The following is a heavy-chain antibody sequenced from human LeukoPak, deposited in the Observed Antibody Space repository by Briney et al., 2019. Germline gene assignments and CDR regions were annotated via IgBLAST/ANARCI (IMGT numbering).Heavy chain of an antibody. D-gene: IGHD6-13*01. Sequence: GGSLRLSCAASGFTFSSYAMSWVRQAPGKGLEWVSAISGSGGSTYYADSVKGRFTISRDNAKNTLYLQMNSPRAEDTAVYYCARRTVVGTLDYWGQGTLVTVSS. V-gene: IGHV3-23*01. CDR1: GFTFSSYA. CDR3: ARRTVVGTLDY. J-gene: IGHJ4*02. CDR2: ISGSGGST.